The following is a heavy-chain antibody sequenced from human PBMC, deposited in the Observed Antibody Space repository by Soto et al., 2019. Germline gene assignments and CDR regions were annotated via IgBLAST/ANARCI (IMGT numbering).Heavy chain of an antibody. CDR2: ISSSSSYI. CDR1: VFTFISYS. J-gene: IGHJ4*02. V-gene: IGHV3-21*01. Sequence: PGWSLRLSCAASVFTFISYSMNWVRQAPGKGLEWVSSISSSSSYIYYADSVKGRFTISRDNAKNSLYLQMNSLRAEDTAVYYCARDGTGLGDYWGQGTLVTVS. D-gene: IGHD1-26*01. CDR3: ARDGTGLGDY.